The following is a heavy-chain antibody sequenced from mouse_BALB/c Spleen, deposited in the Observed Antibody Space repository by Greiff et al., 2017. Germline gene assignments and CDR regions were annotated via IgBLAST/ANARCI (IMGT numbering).Heavy chain of an antibody. Sequence: VQLQQSGAELVRPGSSVKISCKASGYAFSSYWMNWVKQRPGQGLEWIGQIYPGDGDTNYNGKFKGKATLTADKSSSTAYMQLSSLTSEDSAVYCCARGGITTAIYAMDYWGQGTSVTVSS. D-gene: IGHD1-2*01. CDR2: IYPGDGDT. CDR3: ARGGITTAIYAMDY. CDR1: GYAFSSYW. J-gene: IGHJ4*01. V-gene: IGHV1-80*01.